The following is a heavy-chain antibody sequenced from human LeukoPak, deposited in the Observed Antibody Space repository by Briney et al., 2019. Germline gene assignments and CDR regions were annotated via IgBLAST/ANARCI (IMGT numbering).Heavy chain of an antibody. J-gene: IGHJ4*02. D-gene: IGHD3-3*01. CDR1: GGSFSGYY. Sequence: SETLSLTCAVYGGSFSGYYWSWIRQPPGKGLEWIGEINHSGSTNYNPSPKSRVTISVDTSKNQFSLKLSSVTAADTAVYYCARGKYDYYDFWSGPRFAFDYWGQGTLVTVSS. CDR2: INHSGST. V-gene: IGHV4-34*01. CDR3: ARGKYDYYDFWSGPRFAFDY.